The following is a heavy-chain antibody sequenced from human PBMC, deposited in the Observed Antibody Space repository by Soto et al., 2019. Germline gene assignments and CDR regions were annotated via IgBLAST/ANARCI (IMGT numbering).Heavy chain of an antibody. CDR1: GYNFNNYE. CDR3: ARRRGESYYGLDY. J-gene: IGHJ4*02. V-gene: IGHV1-8*01. D-gene: IGHD1-26*01. Sequence: QVQLLQSGAEVKKPGASVKISCKASGYNFNNYEINWVRQAPAQGLEWMGWMKGYSGNPLYAQNFQGRLTLTRDTSTNTAYLELTSLAYEDTAIYFGARRRGESYYGLDYWGQGTLVTVSS. CDR2: MKGYSGNP.